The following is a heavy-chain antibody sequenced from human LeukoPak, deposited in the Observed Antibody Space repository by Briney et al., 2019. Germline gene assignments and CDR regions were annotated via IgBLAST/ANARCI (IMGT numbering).Heavy chain of an antibody. Sequence: ASVKVSCKASGYTFTGYYMHWVRQAPGQGLEWMGWINPNSGGTNYAQKFQGRVTMTRDTFISTAYMELSRLRSDDTAVYYCASYPRIAAAGTPWFDPWGQGTLVTVSS. D-gene: IGHD6-13*01. V-gene: IGHV1-2*02. CDR1: GYTFTGYY. J-gene: IGHJ5*02. CDR3: ASYPRIAAAGTPWFDP. CDR2: INPNSGGT.